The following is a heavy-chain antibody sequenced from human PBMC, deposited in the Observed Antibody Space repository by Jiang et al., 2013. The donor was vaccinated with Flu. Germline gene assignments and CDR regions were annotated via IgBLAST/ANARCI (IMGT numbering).Heavy chain of an antibody. V-gene: IGHV4-34*01. CDR3: ARGIFGDSTGGAWFDP. Sequence: SRVTISVDTSKNQFSLKLSSVTAADTAVYYCARGIFGDSTGGAWFDPWGQGTLVTVSS. D-gene: IGHD3-22*01. J-gene: IGHJ5*02.